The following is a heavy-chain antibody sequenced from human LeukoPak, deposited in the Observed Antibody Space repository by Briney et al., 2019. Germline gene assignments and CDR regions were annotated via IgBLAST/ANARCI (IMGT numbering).Heavy chain of an antibody. J-gene: IGHJ6*03. CDR3: NRDNKQSLSLYYYYIAL. CDR1: GVTFGDNS. CDR2: IRSKAYGGTT. Sequence: PGRSLRLSCIARGVTFGDNSVSSVRQAPGKGLEWVGFIRSKAYGGTTEYAASVKGRFTISRDDSKSIAYLQMNSLKTEDTAEYYGNRDNKQSLSLYYYYIALWRKGTTVTVSS. D-gene: IGHD6-19*01. V-gene: IGHV3-49*04.